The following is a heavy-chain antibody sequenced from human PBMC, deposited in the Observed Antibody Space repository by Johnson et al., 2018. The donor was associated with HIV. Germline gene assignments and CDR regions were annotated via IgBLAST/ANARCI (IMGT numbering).Heavy chain of an antibody. V-gene: IGHV3-30*03. J-gene: IGHJ3*02. Sequence: QVQLVESGGGVVQPGRSLRLSCAASGFTFSSYGMHWVRQAPGKGLEWVAVIAYDGSNKYYADSVKGRFTISRDNSKNTLYLQMNSLRAEDTAVYYCARDRGPDATMVGDAFDIWGQGTMVTVSS. D-gene: IGHD5-18*01. CDR2: IAYDGSNK. CDR1: GFTFSSYG. CDR3: ARDRGPDATMVGDAFDI.